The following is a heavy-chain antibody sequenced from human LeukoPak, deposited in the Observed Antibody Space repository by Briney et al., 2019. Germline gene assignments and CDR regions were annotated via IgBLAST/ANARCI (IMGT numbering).Heavy chain of an antibody. CDR3: ARIEYCTKGVCINFDL. D-gene: IGHD2-8*01. CDR1: GYTSTGPY. CDR2: INPNSGGT. J-gene: IGHJ4*02. Sequence: ASVKVSCKASGYTSTGPYIHWMRQAPGQGLEWMGWINPNSGGTKYAQKFQGRVTVTRDTSTSTVYMELSGLRADDTAAYYCARIEYCTKGVCINFDLWGQGTLVTVSS. V-gene: IGHV1-2*02.